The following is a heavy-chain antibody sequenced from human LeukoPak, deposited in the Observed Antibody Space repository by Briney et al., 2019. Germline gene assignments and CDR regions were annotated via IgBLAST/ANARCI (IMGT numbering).Heavy chain of an antibody. V-gene: IGHV5-51*01. J-gene: IGHJ4*02. CDR2: IYPGDSDT. CDR3: ARQRLRGISYFGF. CDR1: GYSFTSFW. D-gene: IGHD3-10*01. Sequence: GESLRISCKGSGYSFTSFWIGWVRQMPGKGLEWMGIIYPGDSDTRYSPSFQGQVTISADKSINTAYLQWSSLKASDTTMYYCARQRLRGISYFGFWGQGTLVTVSS.